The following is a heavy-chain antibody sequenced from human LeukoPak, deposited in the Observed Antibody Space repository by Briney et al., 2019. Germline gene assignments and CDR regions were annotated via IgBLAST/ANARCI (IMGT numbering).Heavy chain of an antibody. J-gene: IGHJ4*02. Sequence: GGSLRLSCEGSGFTFSDHHMDWVRQAPGMGLEWVGRGPARNKPNSCSTPYAASVRGRFTISRDDSRNSLYLHIDSLRTEDTAMYYCTRVLTTDRGWYTFEFWGQGVLVTVSS. D-gene: IGHD6-19*01. CDR3: TRVLTTDRGWYTFEF. CDR2: GPARNKPNSCST. V-gene: IGHV3-72*01. CDR1: GFTFSDHH.